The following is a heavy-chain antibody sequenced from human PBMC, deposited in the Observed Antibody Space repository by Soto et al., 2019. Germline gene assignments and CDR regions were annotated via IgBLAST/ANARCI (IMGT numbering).Heavy chain of an antibody. V-gene: IGHV2-70*11. CDR2: IDWDDDK. CDR3: PRTGLFSIGSRVGWFDP. Sequence: SGPTLVNPTQTLTLTCTFSGFSLSTSGMCVSWIRQPPGKALEWLARIDWDDDKYYSTSLKTRLTISKDTSKNQVVLTMTNMDPVETANYYCPRTGLFSIGSRVGWFDPWCQAILVTVS. D-gene: IGHD1-26*01. CDR1: GFSLSTSGMC. J-gene: IGHJ5*02.